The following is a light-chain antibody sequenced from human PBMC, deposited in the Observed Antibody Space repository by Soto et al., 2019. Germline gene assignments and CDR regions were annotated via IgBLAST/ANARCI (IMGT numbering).Light chain of an antibody. V-gene: IGLV2-18*01. J-gene: IGLJ2*01. CDR2: EVR. CDR3: ALYSGTNTLL. Sequence: QSALTQPPSVSGSPGQSVTISCTGTISDIGSFSRVAWYQQPPGTAPKLIIYEVRDRPSGVPVRFSGSKSGNTASLTISGLQAEDEADYYCALYSGTNTLLFGGGTKLTVL. CDR1: ISDIGSFSR.